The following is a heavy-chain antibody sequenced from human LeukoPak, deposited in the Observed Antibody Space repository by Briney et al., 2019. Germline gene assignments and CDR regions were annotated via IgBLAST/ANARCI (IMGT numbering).Heavy chain of an antibody. J-gene: IGHJ3*02. D-gene: IGHD5-18*01. Sequence: PSETLSLTCTVSGGSISSYYWNWIRQPAGKGLEWIGRIYTSGSTNYNPSLKSRVTISVDTSKNQFSLKLSSVTAADTAVYYCARDTGGYSYGSDAFDIWGQGTMVTVSS. V-gene: IGHV4-4*07. CDR1: GGSISSYY. CDR3: ARDTGGYSYGSDAFDI. CDR2: IYTSGST.